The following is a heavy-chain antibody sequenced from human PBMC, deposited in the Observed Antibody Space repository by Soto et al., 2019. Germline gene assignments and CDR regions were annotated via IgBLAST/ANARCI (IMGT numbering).Heavy chain of an antibody. V-gene: IGHV1-46*01. CDR1: GYTVTAYH. CDR2: VNPSLGRA. CDR3: ARAPYSSTSFFFDF. J-gene: IGHJ4*02. D-gene: IGHD6-6*01. Sequence: ASVKVSCKTSGYTVTAYHMHWVRQAPGQGLEWMGIVNPSLGRANYAQKFQDRVAMTWDTSINTFYMELTSLRSDDTAVYYCARAPYSSTSFFFDFWGQGTLVTVS.